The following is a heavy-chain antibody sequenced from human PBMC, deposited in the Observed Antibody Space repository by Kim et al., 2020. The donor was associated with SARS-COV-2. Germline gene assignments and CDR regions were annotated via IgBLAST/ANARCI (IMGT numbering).Heavy chain of an antibody. CDR1: GFIFSNYA. CDR2: ISSSSSYI. J-gene: IGHJ4*02. V-gene: IGHV3-21*06. D-gene: IGHD1-26*01. CDR3: ATAPTWGSYFVDY. Sequence: GGSLRLSCAASGFIFSNYAMNWVRQAPGKGLEWVSSISSSSSYIYYADSVKGRFTISRDNAKNSMYMEMNSLRAEDTAVYYCATAPTWGSYFVDYWGQGALVTVSS.